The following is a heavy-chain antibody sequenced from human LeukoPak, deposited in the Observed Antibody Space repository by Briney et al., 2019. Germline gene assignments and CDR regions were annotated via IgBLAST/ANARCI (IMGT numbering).Heavy chain of an antibody. CDR3: ATLRGEYYYGSGSDYYFDY. CDR2: ISSSGSTI. CDR1: GFTFSDYY. D-gene: IGHD3-10*01. J-gene: IGHJ4*02. Sequence: GGSLRLSCAASGFTFSDYYMSWIRQAPGKGLEWVSYISSSGSTIYYADSVKGRFTISRDNAKNSLYLQMNSLRAEDTAVYYCATLRGEYYYGSGSDYYFDYWGQRTLVTVSS. V-gene: IGHV3-11*04.